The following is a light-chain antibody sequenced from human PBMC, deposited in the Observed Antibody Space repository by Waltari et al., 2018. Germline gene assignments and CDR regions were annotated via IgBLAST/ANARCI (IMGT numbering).Light chain of an antibody. V-gene: IGLV1-40*01. CDR2: GNS. J-gene: IGLJ3*02. CDR1: SANLGACHY. Sequence: QSVLHQPPQASGAPGDSATIACTSTSANLGACHYLNWNQQLPGTAPKLLIYGNSNRPSGVPDRFSGSKSGTSASLAITGLQAEDEADYYCQSYDSSLSGSKVFGGGTKLTVL. CDR3: QSYDSSLSGSKV.